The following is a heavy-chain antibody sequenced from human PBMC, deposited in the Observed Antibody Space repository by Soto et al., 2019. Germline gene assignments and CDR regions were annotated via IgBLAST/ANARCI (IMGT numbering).Heavy chain of an antibody. CDR2: ISGSGGST. D-gene: IGHD6-13*01. CDR3: AKEGPEADSSSWHDAFDI. CDR1: GFTFSSYA. J-gene: IGHJ3*02. Sequence: EVQLLESGGGLVQPGGSLRLSCAASGFTFSSYAMSWVRQAPGKGLEWVSAISGSGGSTYYADSVKGRFTISRDNYKKTLYLQMNSLRAEDTAVYYCAKEGPEADSSSWHDAFDIWGQGTMFTVSS. V-gene: IGHV3-23*01.